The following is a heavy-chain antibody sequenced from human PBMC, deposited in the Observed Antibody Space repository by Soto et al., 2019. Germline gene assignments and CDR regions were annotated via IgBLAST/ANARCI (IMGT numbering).Heavy chain of an antibody. CDR3: ARSTTSANYFDY. V-gene: IGHV4-31*03. D-gene: IGHD2-2*01. CDR1: GGSISSGGYY. J-gene: IGHJ4*02. CDR2: IYYSGST. Sequence: SETLSLTCTVSGGSISSGGYYWSWIRQHPGKGLEWIGYIYYSGSTYYNPSLKSRVTISVDTSKNQFSLKLSSVTAADTAVYYCARSTTSANYFDYWGQGTLVTVSS.